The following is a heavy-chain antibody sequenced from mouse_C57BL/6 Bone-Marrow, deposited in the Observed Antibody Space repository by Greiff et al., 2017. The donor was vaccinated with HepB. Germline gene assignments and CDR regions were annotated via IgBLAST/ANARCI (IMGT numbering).Heavy chain of an antibody. CDR2: INPNNGGT. V-gene: IGHV1-26*01. Sequence: EVQLQQSGPELVKPGASVKISCKASGYTFTDYYMNWVKQSHGKSLEWIGDINPNNGGTSYNQKLKGKATLTVDKSSSTAYMELRSLTSEDSAVYYCARENYGTWFAYWGQGTLVTVSA. CDR1: GYTFTDYY. J-gene: IGHJ3*01. D-gene: IGHD1-1*02. CDR3: ARENYGTWFAY.